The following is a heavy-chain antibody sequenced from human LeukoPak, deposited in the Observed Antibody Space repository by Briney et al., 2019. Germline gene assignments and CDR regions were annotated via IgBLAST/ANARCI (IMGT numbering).Heavy chain of an antibody. CDR3: AKGQGHEYSSSSDAFDI. V-gene: IGHV3-23*01. CDR1: GFTFSSYA. Sequence: GGSLRLSCAASGFTFSSYAMSWVRQAPGKGLEWVSAISGSGGSTYYADSVKGRFTISRDNSKNTLYLQMNSLRAKDTAVYYCAKGQGHEYSSSSDAFDIWGQGTMVTVSS. CDR2: ISGSGGST. J-gene: IGHJ3*02. D-gene: IGHD6-6*01.